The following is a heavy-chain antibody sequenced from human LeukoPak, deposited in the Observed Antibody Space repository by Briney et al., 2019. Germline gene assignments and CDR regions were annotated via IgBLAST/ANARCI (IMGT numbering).Heavy chain of an antibody. CDR3: ASRLNPLLWFGELSPHDYYYYYMDV. CDR1: GYTFTGYY. V-gene: IGHV1-2*02. Sequence: ASVKVSCKASGYTFTGYYMHWVRQAPGQGLEWMGWINPNSGGTNYAQKFQGRVTMTRDTSISTAYMELSRLRSDDTAVYYCASRLNPLLWFGELSPHDYYYYYMDVWGKGTTVTISS. J-gene: IGHJ6*03. D-gene: IGHD3-10*01. CDR2: INPNSGGT.